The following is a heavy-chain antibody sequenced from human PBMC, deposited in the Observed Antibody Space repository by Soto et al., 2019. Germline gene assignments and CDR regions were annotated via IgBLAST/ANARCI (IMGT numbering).Heavy chain of an antibody. V-gene: IGHV1-2*02. CDR3: ARSRSTVSRGSYFDV. D-gene: IGHD4-4*01. J-gene: IGHJ4*02. Sequence: AASVKVSCKSSGYNFDAYYIHWVRQAPGQGLEWMGCVNAYNGATLFAQVFQGRVSMTGDTSITSAVMELSGLTSGDTAVYYCARSRSTVSRGSYFDVWGQGALVTVSS. CDR1: GYNFDAYY. CDR2: VNAYNGAT.